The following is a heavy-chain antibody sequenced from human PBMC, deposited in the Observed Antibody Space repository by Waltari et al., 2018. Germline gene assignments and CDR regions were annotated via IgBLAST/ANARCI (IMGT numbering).Heavy chain of an antibody. CDR2: ISGSGGST. J-gene: IGHJ3*02. Sequence: EVQLLESGGGLVQPGGSLRLSCAASGFTFSRYAMSWVRQAPGKGLGWVSAISGSGGSTYYADSVKGRFTISRDNSKNTLYLQMNSLRAEDTAVYYCAQQWLLGGAFDIWGQGTMVTVSS. CDR3: AQQWLLGGAFDI. D-gene: IGHD6-19*01. V-gene: IGHV3-23*01. CDR1: GFTFSRYA.